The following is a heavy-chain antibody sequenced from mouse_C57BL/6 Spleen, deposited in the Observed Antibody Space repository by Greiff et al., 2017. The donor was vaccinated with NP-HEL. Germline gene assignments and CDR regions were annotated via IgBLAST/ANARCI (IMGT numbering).Heavy chain of an antibody. D-gene: IGHD1-1*01. CDR3: ARDGSSSGYYAMDD. Sequence: DVMLVESGGGLVKPGGSLKLSCAASGFTFSSYAMSWVRQTPEKRLEWVATISDGGSYTYYPDNVKGRFTISRDNAKNNLYLEMSHLKSEETAMYYCARDGSSSGYYAMDDWGQGTSVTVSA. CDR2: ISDGGSYT. CDR1: GFTFSSYA. V-gene: IGHV5-4*01. J-gene: IGHJ4*01.